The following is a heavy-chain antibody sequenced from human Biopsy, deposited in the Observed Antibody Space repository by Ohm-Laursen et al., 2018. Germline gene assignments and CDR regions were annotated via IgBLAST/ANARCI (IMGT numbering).Heavy chain of an antibody. D-gene: IGHD3-22*01. V-gene: IGHV4-4*07. CDR3: ASVVLGPTNDAFDL. CDR1: GGDINNYY. Sequence: GTLSLTWHVSGGDINNYYWSWIRQPAGKGLEWIGRIYPGGSTNYNPSLKSRVTMSVDTSKKQLSLRLRSVTAADTAMYYCASVVLGPTNDAFDLWGQGTMVVVSS. CDR2: IYPGGST. J-gene: IGHJ3*01.